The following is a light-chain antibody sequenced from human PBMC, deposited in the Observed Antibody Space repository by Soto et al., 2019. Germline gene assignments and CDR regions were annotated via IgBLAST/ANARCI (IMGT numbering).Light chain of an antibody. V-gene: IGKV3D-20*01. CDR1: QSVSSSY. J-gene: IGKJ2*01. Sequence: EIVLTQSPATLSLSPGERATLSCRASQSVSSSYLAWYQQKPGLAPRLLIYDASSRATGIPDRFSASGSGTDFTLTISSLEPEDFAVYNCQQYNKWPRTFGQGTKVDIK. CDR3: QQYNKWPRT. CDR2: DAS.